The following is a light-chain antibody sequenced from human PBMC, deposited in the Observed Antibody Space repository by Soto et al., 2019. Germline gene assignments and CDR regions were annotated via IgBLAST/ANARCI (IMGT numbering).Light chain of an antibody. Sequence: EFVLAQSRDTLSLSPGESATLSCRASQSVSSYLAWYQQKPGQAPRLLIYDASNRATGIPARFSGTGSGTDFTLTINCLDPEDFAVYYCRVRTYGAIGFGVGTRLEIK. J-gene: IGKJ5*01. CDR3: RVRTYGAIG. CDR2: DAS. V-gene: IGKV3-11*01. CDR1: QSVSSY.